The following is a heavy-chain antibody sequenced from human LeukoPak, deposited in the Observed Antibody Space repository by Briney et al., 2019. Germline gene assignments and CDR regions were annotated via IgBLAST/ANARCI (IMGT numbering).Heavy chain of an antibody. D-gene: IGHD6-13*01. V-gene: IGHV4-59*11. Sequence: SETLSLTCTVSGGSISSHYWSWIRQPPGKGLEWIGYIYYSGSTNYNPSLKSRVTISVDTSKNQFSLKLSSVTAADTAVYYCARLPISPYSSSWNHWFDPWGQGTLVTVSS. CDR2: IYYSGST. CDR1: GGSISSHY. CDR3: ARLPISPYSSSWNHWFDP. J-gene: IGHJ5*02.